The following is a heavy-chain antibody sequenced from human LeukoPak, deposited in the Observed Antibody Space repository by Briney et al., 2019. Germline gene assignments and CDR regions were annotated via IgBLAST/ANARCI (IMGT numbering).Heavy chain of an antibody. CDR2: ISGSGGST. V-gene: IGHV3-23*01. Sequence: GGSLRLSCAASGFTFSSYGMSWVRQAPGKGLEWVSAISGSGGSTYYADSVKGRFTISRDNSKNTLYLQMNSLRAEDTAVYYCAKDRWGYYDILTGYFIASDYWGQGTLVTVSS. J-gene: IGHJ4*02. CDR3: AKDRWGYYDILTGYFIASDY. D-gene: IGHD3-9*01. CDR1: GFTFSSYG.